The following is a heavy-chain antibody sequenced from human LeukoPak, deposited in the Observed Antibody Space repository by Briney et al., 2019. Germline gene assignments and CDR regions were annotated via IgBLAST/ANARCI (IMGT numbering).Heavy chain of an antibody. D-gene: IGHD3-16*01. CDR1: GVSFSGYY. J-gene: IGHJ6*03. V-gene: IGHV4-34*01. Sequence: PSETLSLTCAVYGVSFSGYYWSWIRQPPGKGLEWIGEINHSGSTNYNPSLKSRVTISVDTSKNQFSLKLSSVTAADTAVYYCAGYRSPGGRAYYYYYMDVWGKGTTVTVSS. CDR3: AGYRSPGGRAYYYYYMDV. CDR2: INHSGST.